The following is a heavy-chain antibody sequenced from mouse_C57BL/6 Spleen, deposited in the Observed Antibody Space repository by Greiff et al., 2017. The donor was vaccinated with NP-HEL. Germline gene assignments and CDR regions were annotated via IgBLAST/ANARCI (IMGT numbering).Heavy chain of an antibody. D-gene: IGHD2-4*01. CDR2: IHPNSGST. CDR3: ARDDYDAAMDY. V-gene: IGHV1-64*01. J-gene: IGHJ4*01. CDR1: GYTFTSYW. Sequence: VKLQQPGAELVKPGASVKLSCKASGYTFTSYWMHWVKQRPGQGLEWIGIIHPNSGSTNYNEKFKSKATLTVDKSSSTAYMQLSSLTSEDSAVYYCARDDYDAAMDYWGQGTSVTVSS.